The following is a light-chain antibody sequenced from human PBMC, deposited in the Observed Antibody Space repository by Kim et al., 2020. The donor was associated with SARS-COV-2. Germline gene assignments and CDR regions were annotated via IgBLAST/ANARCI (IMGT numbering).Light chain of an antibody. J-gene: IGLJ1*01. Sequence: GQSITISCTGTSSEVGGYNYVSWYQQHPGKAPNLMIYDVSNRPSRVSNRFSGSKSGNTASLTISGLQAEDEADYYCSSYTSSSTYVFGTGTKVTV. V-gene: IGLV2-14*04. CDR3: SSYTSSSTYV. CDR2: DVS. CDR1: SSEVGGYNY.